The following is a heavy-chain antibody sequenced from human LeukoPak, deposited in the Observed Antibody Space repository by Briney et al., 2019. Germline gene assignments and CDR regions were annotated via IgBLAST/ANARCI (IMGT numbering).Heavy chain of an antibody. J-gene: IGHJ4*02. CDR2: IYYSGST. V-gene: IGHV4-39*07. CDR1: GGSISSSSYY. Sequence: SETLSLTCTVSGGSISSSSYYWGWIRQPPGKGLEWIGSIYYSGSTYYNPSLKSRVTISVDTSKNQFSLKLSSVTAADTAVYYCARGGDILTGYLYYFDYWGQGTLVTVSS. CDR3: ARGGDILTGYLYYFDY. D-gene: IGHD3-9*01.